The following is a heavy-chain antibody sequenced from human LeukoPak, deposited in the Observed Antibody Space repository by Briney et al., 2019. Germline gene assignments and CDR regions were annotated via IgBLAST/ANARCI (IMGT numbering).Heavy chain of an antibody. D-gene: IGHD4-23*01. V-gene: IGHV3-30-3*01. CDR2: ISSDGSNK. Sequence: GRSLRLSCAASGFTFSRHAMHWVRQAPGKGLEWVAVISSDGSNKYYAESVKGRFTISRDNSKNTLYLQMNSLRAEDTAVYSCARDFGNDYYYYMDVWGKGTTVIVSS. CDR1: GFTFSRHA. J-gene: IGHJ6*03. CDR3: ARDFGNDYYYYMDV.